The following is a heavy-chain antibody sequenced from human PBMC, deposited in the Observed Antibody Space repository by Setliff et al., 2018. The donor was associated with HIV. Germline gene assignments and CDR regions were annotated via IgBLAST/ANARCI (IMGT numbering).Heavy chain of an antibody. D-gene: IGHD1-26*01. Sequence: PGGSLRLSCAASGFSFRSYSLNWVRQAPGKGLEWVSSISGSSSFIYYADAVKGRFTISRDNANNSLYLQMSGLRAEDTAVYYCARDRPYSGGSHFDHWGQGTLVTVSS. CDR1: GFSFRSYS. CDR3: ARDRPYSGGSHFDH. J-gene: IGHJ4*02. V-gene: IGHV3-21*04. CDR2: ISGSSSFI.